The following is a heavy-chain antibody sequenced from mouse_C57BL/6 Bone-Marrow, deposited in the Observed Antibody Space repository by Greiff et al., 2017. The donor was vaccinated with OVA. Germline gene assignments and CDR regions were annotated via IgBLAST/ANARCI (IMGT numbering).Heavy chain of an antibody. CDR3: ARADDYDWYFDV. D-gene: IGHD2-4*01. Sequence: EVKLLESGPGMVKPSQSLSLTCTVTGYSITSGYDWHWIRHFPGNKLEWMGYISYSGSPNYNPSLKSRISITHDTSKNHFFLKLNAVTTEDTATYYCARADDYDWYFDVWGTGTTFTVSS. CDR2: ISYSGSP. J-gene: IGHJ1*03. CDR1: GYSITSGYD. V-gene: IGHV3-1*01.